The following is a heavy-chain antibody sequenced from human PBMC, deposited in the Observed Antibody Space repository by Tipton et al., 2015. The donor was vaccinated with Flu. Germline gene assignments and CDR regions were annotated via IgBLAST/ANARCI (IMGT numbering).Heavy chain of an antibody. CDR3: AKSALGYYFSGTRGTWFDS. D-gene: IGHD3-10*01. J-gene: IGHJ5*01. V-gene: IGHV4-34*01. Sequence: TLSLTCAVVGGSFSGFYGSWIRQPPGRGLEWIGEINHSGGTNYNPSLKSRVTISVDTSKNQFSLKLTSVTAADRAVYYCAKSALGYYFSGTRGTWFDSWGQGTLVTVSS. CDR1: GGSFSGFY. CDR2: INHSGGT.